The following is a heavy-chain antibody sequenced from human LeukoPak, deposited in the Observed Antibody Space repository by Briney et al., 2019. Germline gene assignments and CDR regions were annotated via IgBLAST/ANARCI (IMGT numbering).Heavy chain of an antibody. V-gene: IGHV3-23*01. CDR2: LSASGGST. D-gene: IGHD5-18*01. CDR1: AFTFSSYA. CDR3: AKESGYSYGYTYYYYGLDV. J-gene: IGHJ6*02. Sequence: PARSLRLSCAASAFTFSSYAMTWVRQAPGKGLEWVSTLSASGGSTYYADSVKGRFTISRDNSKNTLYLQMNSLRAEDTAVYYCAKESGYSYGYTYYYYGLDVWGQGATVTVSS.